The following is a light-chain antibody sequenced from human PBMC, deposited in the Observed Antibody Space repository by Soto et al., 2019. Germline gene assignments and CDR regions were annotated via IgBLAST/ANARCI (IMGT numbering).Light chain of an antibody. CDR1: QSVPTNY. V-gene: IGKV3-20*01. Sequence: EIVLTQSPGTLSLSPGERATLSCRASQSVPTNYLAWYQQKPGQAPRLLIYGASSRATGIPDRFSGSGSGTDFTLTISRLEPEDFAVYYCQQYGSSKTFGQGNKVAIK. CDR2: GAS. CDR3: QQYGSSKT. J-gene: IGKJ1*01.